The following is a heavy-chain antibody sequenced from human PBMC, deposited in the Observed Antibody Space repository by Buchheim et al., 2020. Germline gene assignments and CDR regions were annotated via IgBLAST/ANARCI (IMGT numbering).Heavy chain of an antibody. CDR2: IFHSGST. J-gene: IGHJ4*02. CDR3: TREIVGNTPSFDY. Sequence: QVQLQESGPGLVKPSGTLSLTCAVSGGSISSNNWWHWVRQPPGKGLEWIGEIFHSGSTNYNPSLKSRVTISVDRSENKLSLRLTSVTAADTAVYYCTREIVGNTPSFDYWGQGTL. D-gene: IGHD2-21*01. CDR1: GGSISSNNW. V-gene: IGHV4-4*02.